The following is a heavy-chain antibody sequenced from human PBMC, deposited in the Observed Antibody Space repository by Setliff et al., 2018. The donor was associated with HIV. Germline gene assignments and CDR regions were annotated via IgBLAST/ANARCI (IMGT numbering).Heavy chain of an antibody. CDR2: INHSGST. J-gene: IGHJ6*03. Sequence: ASETLSLTCTVSGDSVNDRSYYWGWIRPPPGKGLEWIGEINHSGSTNYNPSLKSRVTISVDTSKNQFSLKLSSVTAADTAVYYCARGSRGYSYAYYNYYMDVWGKGATVTVS. V-gene: IGHV4-34*01. D-gene: IGHD5-18*01. CDR1: GDSVNDRSYY. CDR3: ARGSRGYSYAYYNYYMDV.